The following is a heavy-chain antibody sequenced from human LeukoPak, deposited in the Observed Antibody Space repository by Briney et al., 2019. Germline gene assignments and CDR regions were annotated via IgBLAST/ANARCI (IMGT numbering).Heavy chain of an antibody. D-gene: IGHD6-13*01. V-gene: IGHV5-51*01. CDR3: ARHDPIAAAGMGWFDP. CDR2: IYPGDSDP. J-gene: IGHJ5*02. CDR1: GHSFTSYW. Sequence: GESLKISCKGSGHSFTSYWIGWVRQMPGKGLEWMGIIYPGDSDPRYSPSFQGQVTISADESISTAYLQWSSLKASDTAMYYCARHDPIAAAGMGWFDPWGQGTLVTVSS.